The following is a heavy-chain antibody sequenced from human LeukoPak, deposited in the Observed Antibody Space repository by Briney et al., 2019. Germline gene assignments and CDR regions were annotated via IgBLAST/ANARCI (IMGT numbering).Heavy chain of an antibody. V-gene: IGHV3-21*01. D-gene: IGHD3-10*01. CDR3: ARDLTTSRLGYYGSGSYF. CDR2: ISSSSSYI. Sequence: GGSLRLSCAASGFTFSSYSMNWVRQAPGKGLEWVSSISSSSSYIYYADSVKGRFTISRDNAKNSLYLQMNSLRAEDTAVYYCARDLTTSRLGYYGSGSYFWGQEPWSPSPQ. J-gene: IGHJ4*01. CDR1: GFTFSSYS.